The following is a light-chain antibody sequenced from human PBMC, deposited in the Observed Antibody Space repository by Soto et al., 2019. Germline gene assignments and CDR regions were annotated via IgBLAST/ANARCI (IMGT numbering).Light chain of an antibody. CDR3: QQFNNYPLT. CDR1: QGISSA. Sequence: MQLNLSPSSLCAYVGDRVTITYRASQGISSALAWYQQKPGKAPKLLIYDASSLESGVPSRFSGSGSGTDFTLTISSLQPEDFATYYCQQFNNYPLTFGGGTKVDIK. V-gene: IGKV1D-13*01. J-gene: IGKJ4*01. CDR2: DAS.